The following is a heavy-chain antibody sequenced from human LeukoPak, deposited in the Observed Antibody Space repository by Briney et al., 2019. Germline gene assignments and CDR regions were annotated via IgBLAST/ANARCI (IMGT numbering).Heavy chain of an antibody. CDR1: GYSISSGYY. V-gene: IGHV4-38-2*02. J-gene: IGHJ5*02. CDR3: ANIVVVPAANWFDP. D-gene: IGHD2-2*01. CDR2: IYHSGST. Sequence: SETLSLTCTVSGYSISSGYYWGWIRQPPGKGLEWIGSIYHSGSTYYNPSLKSRVTISVDTSKNQFSLKLSSVTAADTAVYYRANIVVVPAANWFDPWGQGTLVTVSS.